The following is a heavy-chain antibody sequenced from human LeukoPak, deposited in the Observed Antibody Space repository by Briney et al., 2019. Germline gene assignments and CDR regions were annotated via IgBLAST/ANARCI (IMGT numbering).Heavy chain of an antibody. CDR2: IYTSGST. J-gene: IGHJ4*02. Sequence: SQTLSLTCTVSGGSISSGSYYWSWIRQPAGKGLEWIGRIYTSGSTNYNPSLKSRVTISVDTSKNQFSLKLSSVTAADTAVYYCAREVWSSGFVGSDYWGQGTLVPVSS. CDR3: AREVWSSGFVGSDY. V-gene: IGHV4-61*02. D-gene: IGHD3-22*01. CDR1: GGSISSGSYY.